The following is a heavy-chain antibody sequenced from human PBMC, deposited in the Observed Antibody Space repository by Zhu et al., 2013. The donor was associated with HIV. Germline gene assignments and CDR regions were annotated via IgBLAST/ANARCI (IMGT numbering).Heavy chain of an antibody. Sequence: VQLVQSGAEVKKPGESLKISCKGSGYSFTSYWIGWVRQMPGKGLEWMGIIYPGDSDTRYSPSFQGQVTISADKSISTAYLQWSSLKASDTAMYYCARLHYDILTGNLYYFDYWGQGTLVTVSS. CDR1: GYSFTSYW. D-gene: IGHD3-9*01. CDR3: ARLHYDILTGNLYYFDY. J-gene: IGHJ4*02. CDR2: IYPGDSDT. V-gene: IGHV5-51*01.